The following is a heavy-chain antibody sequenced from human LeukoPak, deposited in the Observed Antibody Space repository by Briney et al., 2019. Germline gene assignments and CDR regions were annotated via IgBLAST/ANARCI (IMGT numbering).Heavy chain of an antibody. CDR1: GGSMSSDY. V-gene: IGHV4-4*07. CDR3: ARATYTSTWSKIDS. CDR2: IYTSGTT. J-gene: IGHJ4*02. Sequence: SETLSLTCTVSGGSMSSDYWTWIRQPAGKGLEWIGRIYTSGTTNYNPSLKGRVTMSVDTSKNQYSLRVSSVTAADTAFYYCARATYTSTWSKIDSWGQEILVTVSS. D-gene: IGHD6-6*01.